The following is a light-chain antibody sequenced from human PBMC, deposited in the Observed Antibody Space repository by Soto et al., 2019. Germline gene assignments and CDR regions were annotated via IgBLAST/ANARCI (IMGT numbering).Light chain of an antibody. CDR2: GAS. CDR3: QMCDSAHALT. Sequence: TVLTQSPGTLSLSPGERATLSCRASQNVSTNLLVWYQQHPGQAPRLLIYGASSRATGIPDRFSGSGSGTDFTLTIRRLEPDDFAVYYCQMCDSAHALTFGGGTKLEIK. J-gene: IGKJ4*01. V-gene: IGKV3-20*01. CDR1: QNVSTNL.